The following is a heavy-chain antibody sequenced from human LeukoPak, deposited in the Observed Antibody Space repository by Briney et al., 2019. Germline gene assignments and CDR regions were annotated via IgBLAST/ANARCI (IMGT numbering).Heavy chain of an antibody. J-gene: IGHJ4*02. D-gene: IGHD3-22*01. CDR2: IYYSGST. Sequence: SETLSLTCTVSGGSISSYYWSWIRQPPGKGLEWIGYIYYSGSTNYNPSLKSRVTLPVDTSKNQFSLKLSSVTAADTAVYYCARSRNYYDTSGYYSFDYWGQGTLVTVSS. V-gene: IGHV4-59*08. CDR1: GGSISSYY. CDR3: ARSRNYYDTSGYYSFDY.